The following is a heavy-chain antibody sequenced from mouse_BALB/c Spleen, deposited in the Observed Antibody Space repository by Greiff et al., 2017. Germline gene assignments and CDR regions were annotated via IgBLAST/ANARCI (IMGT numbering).Heavy chain of an antibody. V-gene: IGHV5-6*01. CDR3: ARQGDRYDHFDY. Sequence: EVMLVESGGDLVKPGGSLKLSCAASGFTFSSYGMSWVRQTPDKRLEWVATISSGGSYTYYPDSVKGRFTISRDNAKNTLYLQMSSLKSEDTAMYYCARQGDRYDHFDYWGQGTTLTVSS. J-gene: IGHJ2*01. CDR2: ISSGGSYT. CDR1: GFTFSSYG. D-gene: IGHD2-14*01.